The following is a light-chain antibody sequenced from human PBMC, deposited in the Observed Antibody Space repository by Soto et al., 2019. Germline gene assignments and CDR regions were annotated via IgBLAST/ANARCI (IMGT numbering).Light chain of an antibody. CDR1: SSVHWH. CDR3: QQYLRWQFT. CDR2: GSS. J-gene: IGKJ3*01. V-gene: IGKV3-15*01. Sequence: KATLTCRSTSSVHWHLAWYHVRPGQSPRLLISGSSVRANGVPERFSGGGAGTQFTLTIDGVQPEDVGVYYFQQYLRWQFTLGQGTKVDIK.